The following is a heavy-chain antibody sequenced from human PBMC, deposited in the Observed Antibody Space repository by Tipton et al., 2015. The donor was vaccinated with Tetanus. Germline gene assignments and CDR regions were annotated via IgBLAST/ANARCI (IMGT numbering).Heavy chain of an antibody. V-gene: IGHV4-59*01. D-gene: IGHD6-19*01. CDR2: ISHSGSP. J-gene: IGHJ4*02. CDR1: GGSITKDY. CDR3: AGSQWLAGFIFDY. Sequence: TLSLTCNVSGGSITKDYWSWIRQSPGKTLEWIGYISHSGSPNYNPSLKSRATVSVDTSKNQFSLDLTSVTAADTAVYYCAGSQWLAGFIFDYWGQGSLVTVAS.